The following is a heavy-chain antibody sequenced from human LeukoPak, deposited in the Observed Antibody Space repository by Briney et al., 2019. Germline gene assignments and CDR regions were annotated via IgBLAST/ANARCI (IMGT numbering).Heavy chain of an antibody. CDR2: IKQDGSEK. D-gene: IGHD5-12*01. Sequence: PGGSLRLSCAASGFTFSSYSMNWVRQAPGKGLEWVANIKQDGSEKYYVDSVKGRFTISRDNAKNSLYLQMNSLRAEDTAVYYCARSGGFYFDYWGQGTLVTDSS. J-gene: IGHJ4*02. V-gene: IGHV3-7*01. CDR1: GFTFSSYS. CDR3: ARSGGFYFDY.